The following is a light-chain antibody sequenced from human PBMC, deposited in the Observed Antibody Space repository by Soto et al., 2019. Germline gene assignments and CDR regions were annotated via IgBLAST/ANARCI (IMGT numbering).Light chain of an antibody. CDR3: SSYTGFSTDIL. CDR1: SSDVGSYNF. J-gene: IGLJ2*01. V-gene: IGLV2-14*01. CDR2: QVT. Sequence: QSALTQPASVSGSPGQSITVSCTGTSSDVGSYNFVSWYQHHAGTAPKLIIYQVTNRPSGVSDRFSASKSGDTASLTISGLQADDEAIYYCSSYTGFSTDILFGGGTKVTVL.